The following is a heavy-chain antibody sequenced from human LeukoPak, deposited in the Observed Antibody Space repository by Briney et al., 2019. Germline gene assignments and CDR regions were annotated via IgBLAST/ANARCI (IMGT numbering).Heavy chain of an antibody. D-gene: IGHD3-22*01. CDR2: ISGDGGST. V-gene: IGHV3-43*02. J-gene: IGHJ4*02. Sequence: GGSLRLSCAASGFTFDDYAMHWVRQAPGKGLEWVSLISGDGGSTYYADSVKGRFTISRDNSKNSLYLQMNSLRTEDTALYYRAKGGDSSGYYYPFDYWGQGTLVTVSS. CDR1: GFTFDDYA. CDR3: AKGGDSSGYYYPFDY.